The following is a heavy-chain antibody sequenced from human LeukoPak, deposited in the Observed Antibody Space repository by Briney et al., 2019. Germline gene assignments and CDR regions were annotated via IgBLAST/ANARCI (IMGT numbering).Heavy chain of an antibody. V-gene: IGHV3-33*01. CDR2: IWYDGSDK. D-gene: IGHD3-22*01. CDR3: ARELPPVVNFYFDS. J-gene: IGHJ4*02. Sequence: GRSLRLSCEASGFTFSSYGMHWVRQAPGKGLEWVAVIWYDGSDKYYADSVKGRFSISRDNSKNTLYLQMNSLGAEDTAVYYCARELPPVVNFYFDSWGQGTLVTVSS. CDR1: GFTFSSYG.